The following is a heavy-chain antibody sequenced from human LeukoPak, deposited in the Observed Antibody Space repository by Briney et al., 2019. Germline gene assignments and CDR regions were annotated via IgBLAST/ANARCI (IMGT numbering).Heavy chain of an antibody. D-gene: IGHD3-22*01. Sequence: RPGGSLRLSCAASGFTFSSSRMNWVRQAPGKGLEWVAYINPTGSPTHYPDSVKGRFTISRDNAKNSLFLQMDDLRAEDTAVYYCAKARGYSESGGYPVFDYWGQGALVTVSS. CDR1: GFTFSSSR. J-gene: IGHJ4*02. CDR2: INPTGSPT. CDR3: AKARGYSESGGYPVFDY. V-gene: IGHV3-48*03.